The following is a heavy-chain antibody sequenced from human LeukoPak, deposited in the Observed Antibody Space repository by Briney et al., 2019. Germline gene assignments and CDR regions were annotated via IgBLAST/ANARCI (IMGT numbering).Heavy chain of an antibody. J-gene: IGHJ4*02. CDR2: VHLSGAS. D-gene: IGHD1-26*01. Sequence: SETLSLTCAVSGGSILTTNWWSWVRQPPGKGLEWIGEVHLSGASNYNPSLKSRVNMSIDKSKNQLSLELTPVTAADTAIYYCTRESGAFSPFGFWGQGTLVTVSS. V-gene: IGHV4-4*02. CDR3: TRESGAFSPFGF. CDR1: GGSILTTNW.